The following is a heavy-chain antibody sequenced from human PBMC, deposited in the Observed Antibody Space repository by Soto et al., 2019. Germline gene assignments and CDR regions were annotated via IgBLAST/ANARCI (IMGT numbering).Heavy chain of an antibody. CDR2: IYYSGST. Sequence: QVQLQESGPGLVKPSETLSLTCTVSGGSISSYYWSWIRQPPGKGLEWIGYIYYSGSTNYNPSLKGRVTISVDTSKDQFSLKLSSGSAADTAVYYCARGGTTEFDYWGQGTLVTVSS. J-gene: IGHJ4*02. D-gene: IGHD4-17*01. CDR3: ARGGTTEFDY. CDR1: GGSISSYY. V-gene: IGHV4-59*08.